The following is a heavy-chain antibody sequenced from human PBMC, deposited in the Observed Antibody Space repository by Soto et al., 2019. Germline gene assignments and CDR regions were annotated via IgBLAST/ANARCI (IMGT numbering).Heavy chain of an antibody. V-gene: IGHV1-69*01. Sequence: QVQLVQSGAEVKKPGSSVKDSCKASGGTFSSYAISWVRQAPGQGLEWMGGIIPIFGTANYAQKFQGRVTITADESTSTAYMELSSLRSEDTAVYYCARDYTDSSGYYYAFAFDYWGQGTLVTVSS. D-gene: IGHD3-22*01. J-gene: IGHJ4*02. CDR1: GGTFSSYA. CDR3: ARDYTDSSGYYYAFAFDY. CDR2: IIPIFGTA.